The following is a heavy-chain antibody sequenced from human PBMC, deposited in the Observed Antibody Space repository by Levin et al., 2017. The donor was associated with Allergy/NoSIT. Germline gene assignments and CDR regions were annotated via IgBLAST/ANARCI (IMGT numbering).Heavy chain of an antibody. CDR2: ISGSGGST. CDR1: GFTFSSYA. J-gene: IGHJ1*01. CDR3: AKDTTVVTPTYFQH. V-gene: IGHV3-23*01. Sequence: GESLKISCAASGFTFSSYAMSWVRQAPGKGLEWVSAISGSGGSTYYADSVKGRFTISRDNSKNTLYLQMNSLRAEDTAVYYCAKDTTVVTPTYFQHWGQGTLVTVSS. D-gene: IGHD4-23*01.